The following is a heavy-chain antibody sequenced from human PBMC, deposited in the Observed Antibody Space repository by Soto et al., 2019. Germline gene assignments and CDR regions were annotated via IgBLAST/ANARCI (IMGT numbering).Heavy chain of an antibody. J-gene: IGHJ4*02. D-gene: IGHD1-1*01. Sequence: GWSLRLSCAASGLIFSDVWMTWVRQAPGKGLEWVGRIKTKPDDGTIDYAAPVRGRFTISRDDSKNTLYLRMTSLTPDDTGVYYCTTSNLGVDFWGPGTLVTVSS. V-gene: IGHV3-15*01. CDR2: IKTKPDDGTI. CDR3: TTSNLGVDF. CDR1: GLIFSDVW.